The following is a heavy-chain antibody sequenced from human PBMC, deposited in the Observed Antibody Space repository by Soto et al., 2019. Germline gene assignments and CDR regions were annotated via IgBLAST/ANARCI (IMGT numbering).Heavy chain of an antibody. CDR1: GGSFSDYY. D-gene: IGHD6-13*01. J-gene: IGHJ5*01. V-gene: IGHV4-34*01. CDR2: INPSGST. CDR3: ARGLPGYSSSWYDY. Sequence: SETLSLTCAVYGGSFSDYYWSWIRQPPGKGLEWIGEINPSGSTNYNPSLKSRVTISVDTSKNQFSLTLSSVTAADTAVYYCARGLPGYSSSWYDYCGHGALVTVSS.